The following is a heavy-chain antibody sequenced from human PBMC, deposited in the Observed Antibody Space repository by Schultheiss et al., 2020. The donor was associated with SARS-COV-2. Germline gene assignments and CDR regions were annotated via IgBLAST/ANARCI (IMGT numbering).Heavy chain of an antibody. CDR1: GFTFSSYW. J-gene: IGHJ4*02. V-gene: IGHV3-74*01. CDR3: ARDSRYYYDSSGYPPIDY. CDR2: INTDATGT. D-gene: IGHD3-22*01. Sequence: GGSLRLSCAASGFTFSSYWMYWVRQGPGKGLVWVSHINTDATGTSYADSVKGRFTISRDNAKNTLYLQMNSLRAEDTAVYYCARDSRYYYDSSGYPPIDYWGQGTLVTVS.